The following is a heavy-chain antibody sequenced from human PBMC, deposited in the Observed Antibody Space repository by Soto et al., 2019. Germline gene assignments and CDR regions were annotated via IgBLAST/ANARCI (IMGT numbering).Heavy chain of an antibody. J-gene: IGHJ4*02. D-gene: IGHD2-15*01. CDR2: ISAYNGNT. CDR3: ARDRPGSNPFDY. CDR1: GCAFARFC. V-gene: IGHV1-18*04. Sequence: SGKVSCRASGCAFARFCMSGVRQAPGQGLEWMGWISAYNGNTNYAQKLQGRVTMTTDTSTSTAYMELRSLRSDDTPVYYCARDRPGSNPFDYWGQGTLVTVSS.